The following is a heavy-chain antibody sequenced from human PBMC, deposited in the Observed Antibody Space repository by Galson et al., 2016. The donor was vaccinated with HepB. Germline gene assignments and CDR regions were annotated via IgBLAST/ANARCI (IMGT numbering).Heavy chain of an antibody. D-gene: IGHD3-3*01. CDR2: IDWDANK. J-gene: IGHJ6*02. Sequence: PALVKPTQTLTLTCTFSGFSLSNSGMCVSWIRQPPGKALEWLALIDWDANKYYSPSLRTRLTISKDTSKNQVVLTMTNMDPADTATYYCARTQKKNDDFWGCYPYDFGMDVWGRGTTVTVSS. CDR1: GFSLSNSGMC. V-gene: IGHV2-70*01. CDR3: ARTQKKNDDFWGCYPYDFGMDV.